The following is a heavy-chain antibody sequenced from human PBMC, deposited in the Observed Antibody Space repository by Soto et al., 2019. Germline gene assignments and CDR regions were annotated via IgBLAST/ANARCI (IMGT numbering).Heavy chain of an antibody. J-gene: IGHJ4*02. CDR3: ARDRYYDSSGYTFDY. D-gene: IGHD3-22*01. CDR1: GVNISSSG. V-gene: IGHV3-33*01. CDR2: TWYDGSNK. Sequence: PGGSLRLSCAASGVNISSSGMHWVRQAPGKGLEWVAVTWYDGSNKYYADSVKGRFTISRDNSKNTLYLQMNSLRAEDTAVYYCARDRYYDSSGYTFDYWGQGTLVTVSS.